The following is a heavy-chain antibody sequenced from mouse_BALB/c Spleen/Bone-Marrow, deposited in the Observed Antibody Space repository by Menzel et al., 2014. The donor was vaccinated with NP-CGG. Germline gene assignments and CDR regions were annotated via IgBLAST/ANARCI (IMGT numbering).Heavy chain of an antibody. CDR1: GFTFTDYY. J-gene: IGHJ3*01. D-gene: IGHD1-1*01. CDR3: ARVTTAWFAY. V-gene: IGHV7-3*02. Sequence: EVQLVESGGGLVQPGGSLRLSCAPSGFTFTDYYMSWVRQPPGKALEWLGFIRNKANGYTTEYSASVKGRFTISRDSSQSILYLQMNILRAEDSATYYCARVTTAWFAYWGQGTLVTVSA. CDR2: IRNKANGYTT.